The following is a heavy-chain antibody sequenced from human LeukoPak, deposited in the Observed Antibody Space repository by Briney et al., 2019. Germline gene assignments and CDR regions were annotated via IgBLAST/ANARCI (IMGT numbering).Heavy chain of an antibody. D-gene: IGHD1-26*01. V-gene: IGHV3-21*01. J-gene: IGHJ5*02. CDR1: GFTFSSYS. Sequence: GGSLRLSCAASGFTFSSYSMNWVRQAPGKGLEWVSSISSSSSYIYYADSVKGRFTISRDNAKNSLYLQVNSLRAEDTAVYYCARAPKFRLVGVPKGPFDPWGQGTLVTVSS. CDR2: ISSSSSYI. CDR3: ARAPKFRLVGVPKGPFDP.